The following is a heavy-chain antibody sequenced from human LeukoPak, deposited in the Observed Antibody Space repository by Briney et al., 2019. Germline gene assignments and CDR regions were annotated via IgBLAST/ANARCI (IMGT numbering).Heavy chain of an antibody. Sequence: GASVKVSCKASGGTFSSYAISWVRQAPGQGLEWMGGIIPIFGTANYAQKFQGRVTITTDESTSTAYMELSSLRSEDTAVYYCARDRLTTVTGEDWFDPWGQGTLVTVYS. CDR3: ARDRLTTVTGEDWFDP. V-gene: IGHV1-69*05. D-gene: IGHD4-11*01. J-gene: IGHJ5*02. CDR1: GGTFSSYA. CDR2: IIPIFGTA.